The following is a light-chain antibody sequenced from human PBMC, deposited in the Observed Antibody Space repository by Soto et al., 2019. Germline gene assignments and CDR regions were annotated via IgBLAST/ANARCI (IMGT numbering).Light chain of an antibody. CDR1: SSNIGAGYD. CDR2: GDS. V-gene: IGLV1-40*01. CDR3: QSYDSSLVGDV. Sequence: QSVLTQPPSVSGAPGQRATISRTGSSSNIGAGYDVHWFQQLPGKAPKVLINGDSNRPSGVPDRVSGSKSGTSASLAISGLHAEDEAEYYCQSYDSSLVGDVGGSGTKVTV. J-gene: IGLJ1*01.